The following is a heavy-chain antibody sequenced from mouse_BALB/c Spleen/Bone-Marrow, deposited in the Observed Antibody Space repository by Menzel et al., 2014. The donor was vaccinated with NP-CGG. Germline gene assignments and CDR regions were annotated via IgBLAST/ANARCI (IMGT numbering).Heavy chain of an antibody. V-gene: IGHV1-7*01. CDR1: GYTFTRYW. J-gene: IGHJ3*01. CDR2: INPSTGYS. D-gene: IGHD2-1*01. CDR3: FCGNCYLAY. Sequence: LQESGAVLAKPGASVKMSCKASGYTFTRYWMHWVKQRPGQGLEWIGYINPSTGYSEYNQKFKDQATLTADKSSSTDYMQLSRLTSEASEVYYFFCGNCYLAYWGQGTLVPVSA.